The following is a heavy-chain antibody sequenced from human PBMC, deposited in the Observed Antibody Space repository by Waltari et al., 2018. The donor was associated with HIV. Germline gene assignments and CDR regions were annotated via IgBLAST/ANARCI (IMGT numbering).Heavy chain of an antibody. CDR3: ASLWFGEGDY. Sequence: EVQLVESGGGLIQPGGSLRLSCADSGFTVRSTFIVWVGEGPGKGLEWVSFIYGGGSTSDAYSVKGRFTISRDNSKNTLYLQMNSLRAEDTAVYYCASLWFGEGDYWGQGTLVTVSS. CDR2: IYGGGST. D-gene: IGHD3-10*01. J-gene: IGHJ4*02. V-gene: IGHV3-53*01. CDR1: GFTVRSTF.